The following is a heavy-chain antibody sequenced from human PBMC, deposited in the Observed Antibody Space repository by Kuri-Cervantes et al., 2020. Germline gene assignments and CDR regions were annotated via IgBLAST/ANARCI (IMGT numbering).Heavy chain of an antibody. CDR3: ARVGDNWNFFSVYFDY. J-gene: IGHJ4*02. Sequence: SVKVSCKASGGTFSSYAIRWVRQAPGQGLEWMGGIIPIFGTANYAQKFQGRVTITADESTSTAYMELSSLSSEDTAVYYCARVGDNWNFFSVYFDYWGQGTLVTVSS. D-gene: IGHD1-7*01. CDR1: GGTFSSYA. V-gene: IGHV1-69*13. CDR2: IIPIFGTA.